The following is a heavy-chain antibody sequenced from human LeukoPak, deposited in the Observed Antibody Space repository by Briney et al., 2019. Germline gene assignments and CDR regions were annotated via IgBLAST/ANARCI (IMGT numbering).Heavy chain of an antibody. J-gene: IGHJ6*02. CDR1: GFTVSSNY. CDR2: IRGNGGDK. D-gene: IGHD5/OR15-5a*01. Sequence: GGSLRLSCAASGFTVSSNYMSWVRQTPGKGLKWVTFIRGNGGDKYYADSVKGRFTISRDNAKNSLYLQMNSLRAEDTAVYYCARARGLYYYYGMDVWGQGTTVTVSS. CDR3: ARARGLYYYYGMDV. V-gene: IGHV3-30*02.